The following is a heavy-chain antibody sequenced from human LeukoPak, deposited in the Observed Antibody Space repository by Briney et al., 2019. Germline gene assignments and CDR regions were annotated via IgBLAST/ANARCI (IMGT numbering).Heavy chain of an antibody. CDR2: ISYDGSNK. D-gene: IGHD3-10*01. V-gene: IGHV3-30*18. J-gene: IGHJ4*02. CDR3: AKGGGITMVRGAYFDY. Sequence: GGSLRLSCAASGFTFSSYGMHWVRQAPGKGLEWVAVISYDGSNKYYADSVKGRFTISRDNSKNTLYLQMNSLRAEDTAVYYCAKGGGITMVRGAYFDYWGQGTPVTVSS. CDR1: GFTFSSYG.